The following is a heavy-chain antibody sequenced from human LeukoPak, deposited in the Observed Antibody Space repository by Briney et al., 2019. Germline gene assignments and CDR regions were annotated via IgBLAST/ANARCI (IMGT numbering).Heavy chain of an antibody. D-gene: IGHD2-2*01. Sequence: QPGGSLRLSCAASGFSVSDIYITWVRQSPGKGLEWVSLIHSGGNTYYAYSVNGRFTISRDNSKNTLYLQMNSLRVEDTAVYYCAREVGTSPGLANWGQGTLVTVSS. V-gene: IGHV3-66*02. CDR1: GFSVSDIY. CDR2: IHSGGNT. J-gene: IGHJ4*02. CDR3: AREVGTSPGLAN.